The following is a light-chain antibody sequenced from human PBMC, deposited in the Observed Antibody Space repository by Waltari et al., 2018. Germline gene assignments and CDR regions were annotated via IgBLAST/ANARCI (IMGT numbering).Light chain of an antibody. J-gene: IGLJ3*02. V-gene: IGLV2-11*01. Sequence: QSALTQPRSVSGSPGQSVTISCTGTSSDVGGYNFVSWYQHHPGKAHKLMIYDVSKRPSGVPDRFSGSKSANTASLTISGLQAEDEADYYCCSYAGSYTWLFGGGTKLTVL. CDR1: SSDVGGYNF. CDR3: CSYAGSYTWL. CDR2: DVS.